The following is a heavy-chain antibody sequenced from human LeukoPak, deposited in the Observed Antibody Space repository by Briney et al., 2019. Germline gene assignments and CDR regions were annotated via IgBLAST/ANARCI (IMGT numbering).Heavy chain of an antibody. CDR2: INPNSGGT. V-gene: IGHV1-2*02. J-gene: IGHJ4*02. CDR1: GYTFTGYY. D-gene: IGHD6-13*01. Sequence: GASVKVSCKASGYTFTGYYMHWVRQAPGQGLEWMGWINPNSGGTNYAQKFQGRVTMTRDTSISTAYMELSRLRSDDTAVYYCARDSTRQATIAAADLGYWGQGTLVTVSS. CDR3: ARDSTRQATIAAADLGY.